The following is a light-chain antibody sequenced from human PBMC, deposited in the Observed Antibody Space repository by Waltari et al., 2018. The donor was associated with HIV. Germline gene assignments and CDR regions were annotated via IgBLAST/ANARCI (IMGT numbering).Light chain of an antibody. CDR3: QQRSSWLIT. CDR2: DTS. CDR1: QSVSNF. V-gene: IGKV3-11*01. Sequence: EIVLTQSPATLSLSPGDSANFSCRASQSVSNFLAWYQQKPGQPPRLVVYDTSNRATGIPARFSGSGSATDFTLTIKNLEAEDFAVYFCQQRSSWLITFGQGTRLDIK. J-gene: IGKJ5*01.